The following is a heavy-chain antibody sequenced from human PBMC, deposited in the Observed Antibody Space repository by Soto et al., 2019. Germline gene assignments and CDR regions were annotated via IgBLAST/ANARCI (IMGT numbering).Heavy chain of an antibody. CDR1: GGSISSYY. CDR3: PRGGGNSVWFAP. Sequence: QVQLQESGPGLVKPSETLSLTCTVSGGSISSYYWSWIRQPPGKGLEWIGYIYYSGSTNYNPSLKSRVTITVDTSKNQLSLKLSSVTAADTAVYYCPRGGGNSVWFAPWGQGTLVTVSS. CDR2: IYYSGST. V-gene: IGHV4-59*01. J-gene: IGHJ5*02. D-gene: IGHD2-21*02.